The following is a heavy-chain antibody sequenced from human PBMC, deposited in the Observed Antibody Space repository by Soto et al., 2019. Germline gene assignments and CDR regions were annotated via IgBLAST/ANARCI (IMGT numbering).Heavy chain of an antibody. CDR2: MSYDGSNK. D-gene: IGHD2-21*02. CDR1: GFTFSSYA. V-gene: IGHV3-30-3*01. Sequence: QVQLVESGGGVVQPGRSLRLSCAASGFTFSSYAMHWVRQSPGKGLEWMAVMSYDGSNKFYADSVKGRFTISRDNAKNTLYLEMSNRRAEDTAVYFCAREDPGDSYYYYGMDVWGQGTTVTVSS. J-gene: IGHJ6*02. CDR3: AREDPGDSYYYYGMDV.